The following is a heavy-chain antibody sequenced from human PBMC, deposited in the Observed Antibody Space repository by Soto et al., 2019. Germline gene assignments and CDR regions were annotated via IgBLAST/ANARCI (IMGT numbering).Heavy chain of an antibody. Sequence: QVQLVESGGGVVQPGRSLRLSCAASGFTLSSYAMHWVRQAPGKGLEWVAGISYDGSIKYYADSVKGRFTISRDNXKXXLYLQMNSLRAEDTALYYCARPRGYSYGTPEGMDVWGQGTTVTVSS. CDR3: ARPRGYSYGTPEGMDV. J-gene: IGHJ6*02. CDR1: GFTLSSYA. V-gene: IGHV3-30-3*01. CDR2: ISYDGSIK. D-gene: IGHD5-18*01.